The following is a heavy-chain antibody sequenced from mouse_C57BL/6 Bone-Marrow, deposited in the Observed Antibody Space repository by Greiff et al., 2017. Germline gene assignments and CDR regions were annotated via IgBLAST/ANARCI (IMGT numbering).Heavy chain of an antibody. J-gene: IGHJ4*01. Sequence: EVHLVESGGGLVKPGGSLKLSCAASGFTFSDYGMHWVRQAPEKGLEWVAYISSGSSTIYYADTVKGRFTISSDNAKNTLFLQMTSLRSEDTAMYYCARSIYYGSSYDYAMDYWGQGTSVTVSS. V-gene: IGHV5-17*01. D-gene: IGHD1-1*01. CDR1: GFTFSDYG. CDR2: ISSGSSTI. CDR3: ARSIYYGSSYDYAMDY.